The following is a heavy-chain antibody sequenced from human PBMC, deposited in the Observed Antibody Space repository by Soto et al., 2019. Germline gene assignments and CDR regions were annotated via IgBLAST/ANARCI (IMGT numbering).Heavy chain of an antibody. D-gene: IGHD2-15*01. CDR1: GASINSGDYY. CDR3: ARFAEPAVRRDSDHYYKDV. V-gene: IGHV4-31*03. J-gene: IGHJ6*03. CDR2: VYYSGRT. Sequence: QVHLQESGPGLVKPSQTLSLTCSVSGASINSGDYYWYWIRQHPGEGLEYMGYVYYSGRTAYNPSLKSRISISLDTSQNQVSLVLTSVTAADTAVYYCARFAEPAVRRDSDHYYKDVWGKGTSVTVS.